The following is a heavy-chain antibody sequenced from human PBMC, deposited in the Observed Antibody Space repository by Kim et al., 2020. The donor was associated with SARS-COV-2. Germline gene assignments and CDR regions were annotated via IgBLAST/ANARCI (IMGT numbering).Heavy chain of an antibody. CDR2: IIPIFGTA. V-gene: IGHV1-69*13. Sequence: SVKVSCKASGGTFSSYAISWVRQAPGQGLEWMGGIIPIFGTANYAQKFQGRVTITADESTSTAYMELSSLRSEDTAVYYCARERSCSSTSCHYYYYGMDVWGQGTTVTVSS. CDR1: GGTFSSYA. CDR3: ARERSCSSTSCHYYYYGMDV. D-gene: IGHD2-2*01. J-gene: IGHJ6*02.